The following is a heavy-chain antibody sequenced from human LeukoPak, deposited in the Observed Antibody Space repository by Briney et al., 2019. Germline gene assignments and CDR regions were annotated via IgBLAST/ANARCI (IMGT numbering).Heavy chain of an antibody. CDR2: ISSNGGST. V-gene: IGHV3-64*01. D-gene: IGHD3-22*01. Sequence: GGSLRLSCAASGFTFSSYAIHWVRQAPGKGLEYVSAISSNGGSTYYTNSVKGRFTISRDNSKNMLYLQMGSLRAEDMAVYYCARGPPLAYSGTGGYYFFDYWGQGILVTVSS. J-gene: IGHJ4*02. CDR1: GFTFSSYA. CDR3: ARGPPLAYSGTGGYYFFDY.